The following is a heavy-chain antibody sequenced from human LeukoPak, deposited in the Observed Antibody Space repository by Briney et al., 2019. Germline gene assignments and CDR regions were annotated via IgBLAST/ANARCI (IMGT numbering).Heavy chain of an antibody. Sequence: GGSLRLSCAASGFTFSTYGMHWVRQAPGKGLEWVALISYDGSNKYYADSVKGRFTISRDNSKNTLYLQMNSLRAEDTAVYYCAKVGSLDIVVVPDYYFDYWGQGTLVTVSS. CDR3: AKVGSLDIVVVPDYYFDY. J-gene: IGHJ4*02. D-gene: IGHD2-2*03. CDR1: GFTFSTYG. V-gene: IGHV3-33*05. CDR2: ISYDGSNK.